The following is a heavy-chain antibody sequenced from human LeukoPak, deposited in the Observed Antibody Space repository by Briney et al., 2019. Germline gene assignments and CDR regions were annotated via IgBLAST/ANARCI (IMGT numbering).Heavy chain of an antibody. J-gene: IGHJ4*02. CDR2: IFSSGST. CDR3: AREGYTNGWYRN. V-gene: IGHV3-53*01. Sequence: PGGSLRLSCAASGFIFSSNYMSWVRQAPGKGLEWVSVIFSSGSTYYAGSVKGRFTISRDNSKNTLYLQMNSLRAEDTAVYFCAREGYTNGWYRNWGQGTLVTVSS. CDR1: GFIFSSNY. D-gene: IGHD6-19*01.